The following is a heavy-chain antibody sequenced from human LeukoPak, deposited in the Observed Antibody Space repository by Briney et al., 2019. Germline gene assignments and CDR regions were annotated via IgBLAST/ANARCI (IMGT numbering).Heavy chain of an antibody. Sequence: PGGSLRLSCAASGFTFSSYSMNWVRQAPGKGLEWVSSISSSSSHIYYADSVKGRFTISRDNAKNSLYLQMNSLRAEDTAVYYCARDLPSYCGGDCGSGYWGQGTLVTVSS. D-gene: IGHD2-21*02. J-gene: IGHJ4*02. CDR2: ISSSSSHI. CDR3: ARDLPSYCGGDCGSGY. CDR1: GFTFSSYS. V-gene: IGHV3-21*01.